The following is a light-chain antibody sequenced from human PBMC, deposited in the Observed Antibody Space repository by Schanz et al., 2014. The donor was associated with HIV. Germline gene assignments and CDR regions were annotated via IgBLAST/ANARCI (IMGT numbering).Light chain of an antibody. CDR1: RSNIGSNT. CDR3: GTWDSSLSGVV. V-gene: IGLV1-51*02. J-gene: IGLJ2*01. CDR2: SNN. Sequence: QSVLTQPPSVSGAPGQRVTISCTGSRSNIGSNTVNWYQQLPGTAPKLLIYSNNQRPSGVPDRFSGSKSGTSATLGITGLQTGDEADYYCGTWDSSLSGVVFGGGTKLTVL.